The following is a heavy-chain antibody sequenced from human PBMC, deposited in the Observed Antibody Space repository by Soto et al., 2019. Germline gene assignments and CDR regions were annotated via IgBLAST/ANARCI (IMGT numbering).Heavy chain of an antibody. J-gene: IGHJ6*02. D-gene: IGHD5-12*01. CDR3: VKDRVPGAYGNYYGMDV. CDR1: GFTFNNSG. Sequence: VGSLRLSCRVSGFTFNNSGMHWVRQAPGKGLEWMAVISYDGSDKYYADSVKGRVIISRDNSKNTLNLEMNSLGAEDTAIYYCVKDRVPGAYGNYYGMDVWGQGTTVTVSS. CDR2: ISYDGSDK. V-gene: IGHV3-30*18.